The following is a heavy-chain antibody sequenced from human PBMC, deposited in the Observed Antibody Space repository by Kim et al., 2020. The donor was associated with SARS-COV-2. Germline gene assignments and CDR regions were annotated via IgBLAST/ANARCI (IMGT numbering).Heavy chain of an antibody. Sequence: GKGRFTISREKSKNTLFLQMNSLRAEDTAVYYCAKDRAFSSSWYRGFDSWGQGTLVTVSS. J-gene: IGHJ4*02. D-gene: IGHD6-13*01. CDR3: AKDRAFSSSWYRGFDS. V-gene: IGHV3-23*01.